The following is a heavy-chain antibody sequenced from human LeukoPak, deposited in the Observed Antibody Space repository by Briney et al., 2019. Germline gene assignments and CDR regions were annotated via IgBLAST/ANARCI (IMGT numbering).Heavy chain of an antibody. CDR2: IYHSGST. Sequence: SQTLSLTCAVSGGSISSGGYSWSWIRQPPGKGLEWIGYIYHSGSTYYNPSLKSRVTISVDRSKNQFSLKLSSVTAADTAVYYCAREIAAAGTGSWGQGTLVTVSS. J-gene: IGHJ5*02. D-gene: IGHD6-13*01. CDR3: AREIAAAGTGS. CDR1: GGSISSGGYS. V-gene: IGHV4-30-2*01.